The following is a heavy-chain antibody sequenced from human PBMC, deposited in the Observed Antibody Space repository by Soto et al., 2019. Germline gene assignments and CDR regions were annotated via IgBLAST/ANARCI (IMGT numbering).Heavy chain of an antibody. Sequence: SETLSLTCAVYGGSFSGYYWTWIRQPPGTGLEWIGEINHSGSTNYNPSLKSRVTISVDTSKNQSSLKLTSVTAADTAVYYCARDKITGLFDYWGQATRVTVSS. V-gene: IGHV4-34*01. J-gene: IGHJ4*02. D-gene: IGHD2-8*02. CDR1: GGSFSGYY. CDR3: ARDKITGLFDY. CDR2: INHSGST.